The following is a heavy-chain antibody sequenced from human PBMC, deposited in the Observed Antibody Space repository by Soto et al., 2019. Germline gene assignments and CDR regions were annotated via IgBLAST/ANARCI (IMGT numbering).Heavy chain of an antibody. Sequence: QVQLVQSGAEVKKPGSSVKVSCKASGGTFSSYAISWVRQAPGQGLEWMGGIIPIFGTAHYAQKFQGRVTITADKSTSTAYMELSSLRSEDTAVYYCARLNVAAAVLKGWFDPWGQGTLVTVSS. V-gene: IGHV1-69*06. CDR2: IIPIFGTA. CDR3: ARLNVAAAVLKGWFDP. CDR1: GGTFSSYA. J-gene: IGHJ5*02. D-gene: IGHD6-13*01.